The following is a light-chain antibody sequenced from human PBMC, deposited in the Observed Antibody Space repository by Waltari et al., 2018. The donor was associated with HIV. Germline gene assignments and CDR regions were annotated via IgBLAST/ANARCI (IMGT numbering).Light chain of an antibody. CDR2: LGS. J-gene: IGKJ5*01. CDR3: MQALQTPLIT. CDR1: QRLLNSNGFNY. V-gene: IGKV2-28*01. Sequence: DIVMTQSPLSLPVTPGEPASIFCRSSQRLLNSNGFNYLDWYLQKPGQSPRLLIYLGSNRASGVPDRFSVSGSGTDFTLKISRVEAEDVGVYYCMQALQTPLITFGQGTRLEIK.